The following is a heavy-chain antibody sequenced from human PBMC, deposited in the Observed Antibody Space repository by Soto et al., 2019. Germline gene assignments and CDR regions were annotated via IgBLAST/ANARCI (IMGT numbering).Heavy chain of an antibody. CDR3: TTDLYCSSTSCYYYYYDGMDV. Sequence: EVQLVESGGGLVKPGGSLRLSCAASGFTFSNAWMNWVRQAPGKGLEWVGRIKSKTDGGTTDYAAPVKGRFTISRDESKNTLYLQMNSLKTEDAAVYYGTTDLYCSSTSCYYYYYDGMDVWGQGTTVTVSS. CDR1: GFTFSNAW. V-gene: IGHV3-15*07. J-gene: IGHJ6*02. CDR2: IKSKTDGGTT. D-gene: IGHD2-2*01.